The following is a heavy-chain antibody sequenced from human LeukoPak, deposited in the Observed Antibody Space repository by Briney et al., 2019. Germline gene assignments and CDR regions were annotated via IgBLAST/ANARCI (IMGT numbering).Heavy chain of an antibody. CDR2: IRSKAYGGTT. J-gene: IGHJ4*02. D-gene: IGHD3-10*01. CDR3: TGLLRSGSYYGT. Sequence: PGGSLRLSCTASGFTFGDYAMSWVRQAPGKGLEWVGFIRSKAYGGTTEYAASVKGRFTISRDDSKSIAYLQMNSLKTEDTAVYYCTGLLRSGSYYGTWGQGTLVTVSS. CDR1: GFTFGDYA. V-gene: IGHV3-49*04.